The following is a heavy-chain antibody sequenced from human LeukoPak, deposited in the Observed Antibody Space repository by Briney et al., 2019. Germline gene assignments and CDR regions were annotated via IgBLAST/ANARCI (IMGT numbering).Heavy chain of an antibody. J-gene: IGHJ4*02. D-gene: IGHD6-13*01. CDR3: ARGSWRIAAAGTDNDY. CDR1: GFIFSGSA. V-gene: IGHV3-30*04. Sequence: PGGSLRLSCATSGFIFSGSAMHWVRQAPGKGLEWVALISYNGRTKYHAESVKGRFTISRDNSKNTLYLQMNSLRPEDTAVYYCARGSWRIAAAGTDNDYWGQGTLVTVSS. CDR2: ISYNGRTK.